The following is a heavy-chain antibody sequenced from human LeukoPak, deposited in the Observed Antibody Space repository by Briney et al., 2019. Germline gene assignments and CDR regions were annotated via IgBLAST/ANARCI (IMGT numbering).Heavy chain of an antibody. J-gene: IGHJ5*02. CDR3: AREGYSSGWYRGRKYYWFDP. D-gene: IGHD6-19*01. CDR1: GYTFTSYA. CDR2: INAGNGNT. V-gene: IGHV1-3*03. Sequence: EASVKVSCKASGYTFTSYAMHWVRQAPGQRLEWMGWINAGNGNTKYSQEFRGRVTITRDTSASTAYMELSSLRSEDMAVYYCAREGYSSGWYRGRKYYWFDPWGQGTLVTVSS.